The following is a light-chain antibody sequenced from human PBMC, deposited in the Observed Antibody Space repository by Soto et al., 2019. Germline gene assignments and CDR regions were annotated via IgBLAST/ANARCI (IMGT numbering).Light chain of an antibody. CDR2: DDN. CDR3: GSWDSSMSAYV. V-gene: IGLV1-51*01. Sequence: QSVLTQPPSVSAAPGQKVTISCSGSSSNIGGNSVSWYQQLPGTAPKLLIYDDNKRPSGIPDRFSGSKSGTSATLGITGFQTGEEADYYCGSWDSSMSAYVFGKGTKVIV. J-gene: IGLJ1*01. CDR1: SSNIGGNS.